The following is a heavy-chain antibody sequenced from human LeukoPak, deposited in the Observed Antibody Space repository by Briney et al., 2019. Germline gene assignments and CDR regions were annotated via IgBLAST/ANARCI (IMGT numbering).Heavy chain of an antibody. D-gene: IGHD3-16*01. CDR3: AREGASTSLDY. V-gene: IGHV3-30-3*01. Sequence: GGSLRLSCAASGLSFSSYAMHWVRHAPGKGLEWVAVISYDGSNQFYADSVKGRFTISRDNSKNTLYLQMNSLRAEDTAVYYCAREGASTSLDYWGQGTLVAVS. CDR1: GLSFSSYA. CDR2: ISYDGSNQ. J-gene: IGHJ4*02.